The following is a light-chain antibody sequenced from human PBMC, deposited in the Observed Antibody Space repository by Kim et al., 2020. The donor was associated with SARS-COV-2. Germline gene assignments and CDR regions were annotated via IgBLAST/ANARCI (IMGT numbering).Light chain of an antibody. V-gene: IGLV3-21*04. J-gene: IGLJ3*02. Sequence: PRKTARSNCGGKNIGSKSVHWYQQKPGQAPVLVIYYDSDRPSGIPERFSGSNSGNTATLTISRVEAGDEADYYCQVWDSSSDHPVFGGGTQLTVL. CDR1: NIGSKS. CDR3: QVWDSSSDHPV. CDR2: YDS.